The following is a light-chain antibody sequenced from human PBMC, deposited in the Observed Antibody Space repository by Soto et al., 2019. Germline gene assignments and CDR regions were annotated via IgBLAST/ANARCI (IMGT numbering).Light chain of an antibody. J-gene: IGKJ1*01. V-gene: IGKV3-15*01. CDR3: QQHYTYWWT. Sequence: EIVMTQSPATLSVSPGERVTLSFSASQSTISNLAWYQQKPGQTPKLLIYDASTRDTGVPARFSGSGSGTDFTLTISSLQPDDFATYYCQQHYTYWWTFGQGTKVDIK. CDR2: DAS. CDR1: QSTISN.